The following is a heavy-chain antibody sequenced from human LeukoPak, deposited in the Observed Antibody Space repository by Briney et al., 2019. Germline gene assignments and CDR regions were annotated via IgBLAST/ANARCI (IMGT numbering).Heavy chain of an antibody. V-gene: IGHV4-30-2*01. CDR3: ARGASDSSGYYYEYYFDY. CDR1: GGSISSGGYS. J-gene: IGHJ4*02. D-gene: IGHD3-22*01. Sequence: PSQTLSLTCAVSGGSISSGGYSWSWIRQPLGKGLEWIGYIYHSGSTYYNPSLKSRVTISLDRSKNQFSLKLSSVTAADTAVYYCARGASDSSGYYYEYYFDYWGQGTLVPVSS. CDR2: IYHSGST.